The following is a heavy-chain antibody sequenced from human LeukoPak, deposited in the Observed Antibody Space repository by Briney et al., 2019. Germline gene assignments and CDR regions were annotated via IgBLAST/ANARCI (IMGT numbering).Heavy chain of an antibody. CDR1: GYTFTSYD. D-gene: IGHD6-19*01. J-gene: IGHJ4*02. CDR3: ARGVLAGYSSGLYYFDY. Sequence: ASVKVSCKASGYTFTSYDINWVGQATRQGLEWMGWMNRNSGNTGYAQKFQGRVTMTRNTSISTAYMELSSLRSEDTAVYYCARGVLAGYSSGLYYFDYWGQGTLVTVSS. V-gene: IGHV1-8*01. CDR2: MNRNSGNT.